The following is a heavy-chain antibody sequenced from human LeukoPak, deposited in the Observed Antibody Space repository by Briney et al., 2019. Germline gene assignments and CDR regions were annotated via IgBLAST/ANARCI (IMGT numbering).Heavy chain of an antibody. D-gene: IGHD3-10*01. CDR3: ARNPYGSGSYYIY. CDR1: GFTFSSYS. Sequence: GGSLRLSCAASGFTFSSYSMNWVRQAPGKGLEWVSSISSSSSYIYYADSVKGRFTIPRDNAKNSLYLQMNSLRAEDTAVYYCARNPYGSGSYYIYWGQGTLVTVSS. CDR2: ISSSSSYI. J-gene: IGHJ4*02. V-gene: IGHV3-21*01.